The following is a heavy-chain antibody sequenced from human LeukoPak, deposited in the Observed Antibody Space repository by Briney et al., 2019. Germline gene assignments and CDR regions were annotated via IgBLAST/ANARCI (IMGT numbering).Heavy chain of an antibody. CDR1: GYTFTGYY. CDR2: INPNSGGT. J-gene: IGHJ4*02. V-gene: IGHV1-2*02. D-gene: IGHD3-22*01. Sequence: VSVKVSCKASGYTFTGYYMHWVRQAPGQGLEWMGWINPNSGGTNYAQKFQGRVTMTRDTSISTAYMELSRLRSDDTAVYYCARDGYDSSGHRYYFDYWGQGTLVTVSS. CDR3: ARDGYDSSGHRYYFDY.